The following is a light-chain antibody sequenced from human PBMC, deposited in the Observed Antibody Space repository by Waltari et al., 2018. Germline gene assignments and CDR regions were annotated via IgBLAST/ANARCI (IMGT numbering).Light chain of an antibody. CDR1: QSLGSN. CDR3: QQYNDWPPTWT. Sequence: EIAMTQSPATLSVSPGERATLSCRASQSLGSNLAWYQQKPGQAPRLLIYAASTRDTGIPARFSGSGSGTEFTLTISSLQSEDFAIYYCQQYNDWPPTWTFGQGTKVEIK. V-gene: IGKV3-15*01. CDR2: AAS. J-gene: IGKJ1*01.